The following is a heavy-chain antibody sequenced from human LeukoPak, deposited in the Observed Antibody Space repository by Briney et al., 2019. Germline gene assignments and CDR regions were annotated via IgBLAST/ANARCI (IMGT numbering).Heavy chain of an antibody. D-gene: IGHD6-19*01. Sequence: PGGSLRLSCAASGFTFRKYQMNWVRQAPGKGLEGVSYIGNIISTTHYADSVRGRFTVSRDDAKSSLYLQMSSLRVEDTAVYYCARTAYDLRGQLLVPGLDSWGQGTLVTVSS. V-gene: IGHV3-48*03. J-gene: IGHJ4*02. CDR1: GFTFRKYQ. CDR2: IGNIISTT. CDR3: ARTAYDLRGQLLVPGLDS.